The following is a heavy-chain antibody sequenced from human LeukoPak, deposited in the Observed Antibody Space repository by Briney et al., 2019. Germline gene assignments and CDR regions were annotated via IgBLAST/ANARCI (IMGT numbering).Heavy chain of an antibody. Sequence: GGSLRLSCAASGFTFSSYGMSWVRQAPGKGLEWVSTISGSGGSTYYADSVKGRITLSRDNSKNTLYLQMNSLRAEDTAVYYCAKGQWWFGESDAFDIWGQGTMVTVSS. CDR2: ISGSGGST. CDR3: AKGQWWFGESDAFDI. CDR1: GFTFSSYG. J-gene: IGHJ3*02. V-gene: IGHV3-23*01. D-gene: IGHD3-10*01.